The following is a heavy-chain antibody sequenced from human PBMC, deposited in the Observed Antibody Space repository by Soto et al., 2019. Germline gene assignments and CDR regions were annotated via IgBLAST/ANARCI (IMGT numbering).Heavy chain of an antibody. CDR1: GESINSSDG. D-gene: IGHD3-3*02. V-gene: IGHV4-4*02. CDR3: AARHFWSGPWAATRLDY. CDR2: ISHSGST. Sequence: SETLSLTCAVSGESINSSDGWNWVRQPPGKGLEGIGQISHSGSTNYNPSLTSRVTISVEKSKNHFSLKLTSLTAADTAVYYSAARHFWSGPWAATRLDYWGQGTLATVSP. J-gene: IGHJ4*02.